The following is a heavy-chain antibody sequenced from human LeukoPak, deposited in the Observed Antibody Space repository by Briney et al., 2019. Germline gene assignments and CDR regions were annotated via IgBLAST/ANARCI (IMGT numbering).Heavy chain of an antibody. CDR2: INPSSGRT. CDR3: ASRSSTVATFPFHY. CDR1: GYTFSAYY. D-gene: IGHD4-17*01. V-gene: IGHV1-2*02. J-gene: IGHJ4*02. Sequence: ASVKVSCKASGYTFSAYYIHWVRQAPGQGLEWMGWINPSSGRTNYAWRFQGRVTMTSDTSITTAYMELSRLTSDDTAVYYCASRSSTVATFPFHYWGQGTLVTVPS.